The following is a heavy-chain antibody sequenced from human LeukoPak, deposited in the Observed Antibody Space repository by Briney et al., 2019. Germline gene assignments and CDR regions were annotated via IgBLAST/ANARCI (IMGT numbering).Heavy chain of an antibody. CDR1: GGSISSSSYY. J-gene: IGHJ4*02. D-gene: IGHD2-15*01. CDR3: ARGWHAFDY. CDR2: IYYSGST. V-gene: IGHV4-39*07. Sequence: PSETLSLTCTVSGGSISSSSYYWGWIRQPPGKGLEWIGSIYYSGSTYYNPSLKSRVTISVDTSKNQFSLKLSSVTAADTAVYYCARGWHAFDYWGQGTLVTVSS.